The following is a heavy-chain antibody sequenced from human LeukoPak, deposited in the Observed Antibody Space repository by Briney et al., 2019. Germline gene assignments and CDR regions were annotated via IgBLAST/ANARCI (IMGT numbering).Heavy chain of an antibody. Sequence: SGGSLRLSCAASGFTFSNFGMHWVRQAPGKGREWAAFIRYDGSDKYYADSVKGRFSISRDNSKNTLYLEMNSLRAEDTAVYYCARNSSGRFDNWGQGTLVTVSS. CDR3: ARNSSGRFDN. CDR1: GFTFSNFG. J-gene: IGHJ4*02. V-gene: IGHV3-30*02. D-gene: IGHD6-19*01. CDR2: IRYDGSDK.